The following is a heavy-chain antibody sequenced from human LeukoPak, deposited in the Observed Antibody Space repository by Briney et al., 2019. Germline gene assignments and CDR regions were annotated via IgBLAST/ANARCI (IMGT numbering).Heavy chain of an antibody. D-gene: IGHD4-17*01. CDR3: ARGSGPGVTTIDS. Sequence: GGAPRLSCAAPGFTFSNYVMHWGRQTPGKSLGWVSAFHTDGDTYYLDSVKGRFTISREDAKNSLYLQMNTLRAGDTAVYYCARGSGPGVTTIDSWGQGTLVIVSS. CDR2: FHTDGDT. V-gene: IGHV3-13*02. J-gene: IGHJ4*02. CDR1: GFTFSNYV.